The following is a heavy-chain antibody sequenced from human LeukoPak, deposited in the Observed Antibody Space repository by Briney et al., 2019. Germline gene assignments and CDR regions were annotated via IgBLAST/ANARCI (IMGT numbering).Heavy chain of an antibody. Sequence: SETLSLTCAVSGGSISSSNWWSWVRQPPGKGLEWIGEIYHSGSTNYNPSLKSRVTISVDKSKNQFSLKLSSVTAADTAVYYCARGPYGDLYYFDYWGQGTLVTVPS. CDR2: IYHSGST. D-gene: IGHD4-17*01. V-gene: IGHV4-4*02. CDR3: ARGPYGDLYYFDY. CDR1: GGSISSSNW. J-gene: IGHJ4*02.